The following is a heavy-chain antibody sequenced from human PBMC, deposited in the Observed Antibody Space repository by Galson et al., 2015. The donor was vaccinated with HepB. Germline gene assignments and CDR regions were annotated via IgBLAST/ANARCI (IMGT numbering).Heavy chain of an antibody. CDR1: GYTFTSFD. D-gene: IGHD3-3*01. J-gene: IGHJ4*02. V-gene: IGHV1-8*01. Sequence: SVKVSCKASGYTFTSFDINWVRQATGQGLEWMGWMNPNSGNTGYAQKFQGRVTMTRNTSISTAYMELSSLKSEDTAVYYCARELTYYDFCSSYSIRVFFDSWGQGALVTVAS. CDR2: MNPNSGNT. CDR3: ARELTYYDFCSSYSIRVFFDS.